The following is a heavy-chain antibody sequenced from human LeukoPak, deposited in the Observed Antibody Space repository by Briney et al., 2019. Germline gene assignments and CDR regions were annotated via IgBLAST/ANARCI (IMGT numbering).Heavy chain of an antibody. CDR1: GFTFSTHT. V-gene: IGHV3-48*01. Sequence: GGSLRLSCAASGFTFSTHTMSWVRQAPGKGPEWVSSISSASSTIHYADSVKGRFTISRDNAKNSLFLQLNSLRVEDTAVYYCARGMYSSTWSNPYWYFDLWGRGTLVTVSS. CDR2: ISSASSTI. J-gene: IGHJ2*01. CDR3: ARGMYSSTWSNPYWYFDL. D-gene: IGHD6-13*01.